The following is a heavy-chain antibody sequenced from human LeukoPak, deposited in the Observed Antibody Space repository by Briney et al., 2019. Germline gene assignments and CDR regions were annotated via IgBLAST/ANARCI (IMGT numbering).Heavy chain of an antibody. CDR2: IFSGGGT. CDR1: GLTVSNNY. V-gene: IGHV3-66*01. J-gene: IGHJ5*02. CDR3: ARDPGAAAGNLWS. D-gene: IGHD6-25*01. Sequence: GGSLRLSCVVSGLTVSNNYMTWVRQAPGKGLEWVSLIFSGGGTYYADSVKGRFTVSRDSSKNTLYLRMNSLRAEDTALYHCARDPGAAAGNLWSWGQGTLVTVSS.